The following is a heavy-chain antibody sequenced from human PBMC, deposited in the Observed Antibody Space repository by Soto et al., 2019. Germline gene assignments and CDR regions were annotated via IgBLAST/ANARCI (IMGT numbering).Heavy chain of an antibody. CDR3: ARDEFVGSGVY. CDR1: GYTFTSYG. J-gene: IGHJ4*02. D-gene: IGHD3-10*01. CDR2: ISAYNGNT. V-gene: IGHV1-18*01. Sequence: QVPLVQSGAEVKQPGASVKVSCKASGYTFTSYGISWVRQAPGQGLEWMGWISAYNGNTNYAQKLQGRVTMPTDTSTSSAYMELRILRSDDTAVYCCARDEFVGSGVYWGQVTVVTVPS.